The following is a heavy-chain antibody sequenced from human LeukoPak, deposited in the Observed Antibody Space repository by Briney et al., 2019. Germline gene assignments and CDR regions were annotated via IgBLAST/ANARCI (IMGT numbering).Heavy chain of an antibody. CDR3: ARSSRGYSYGPFDY. J-gene: IGHJ4*02. V-gene: IGHV4-59*08. Sequence: SETLSLTGTVSGGSISSYYWSWIRQPPGKGLEWIGYIYYSGSTNYNPSLKSRGTISVDTSKNQFSLKLSSVTAADTAVYYCARSSRGYSYGPFDYWGQGTLVTVSS. CDR2: IYYSGST. D-gene: IGHD5-18*01. CDR1: GGSISSYY.